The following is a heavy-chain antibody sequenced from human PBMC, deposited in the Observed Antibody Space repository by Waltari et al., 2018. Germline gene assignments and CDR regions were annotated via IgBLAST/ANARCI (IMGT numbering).Heavy chain of an antibody. V-gene: IGHV3-23*03. Sequence: EVQLLESGGGLVQPGGSLRLSCAASGFTFSSYAMSWVRQAPGKGLEWVSVIYSGGSTYDADSVKGRFTISRDNSKNTLYLQMNSLRAEDTAVYYCAKGLINYGSGSYYNWGQGTLVTVSS. CDR1: GFTFSSYA. D-gene: IGHD3-10*01. CDR3: AKGLINYGSGSYYN. CDR2: IYSGGST. J-gene: IGHJ4*02.